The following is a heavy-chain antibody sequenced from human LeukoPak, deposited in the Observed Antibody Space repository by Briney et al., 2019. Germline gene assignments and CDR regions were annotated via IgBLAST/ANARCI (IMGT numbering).Heavy chain of an antibody. Sequence: SETLSLTCTVSGGSISSYYWNWIRQPAGKGLEWIGRIHTSGSTNYNPSLKSRVTMSVDTSKNQFSLKLSSVTAADTAVYYCSLVTLIQGGNYFDYWGQGTLVTVSS. CDR2: IHTSGST. CDR3: SLVTLIQGGNYFDY. J-gene: IGHJ4*02. V-gene: IGHV4-4*07. CDR1: GGSISSYY. D-gene: IGHD2-21*02.